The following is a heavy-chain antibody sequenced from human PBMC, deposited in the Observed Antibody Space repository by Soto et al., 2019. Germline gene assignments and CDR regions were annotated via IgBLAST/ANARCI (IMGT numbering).Heavy chain of an antibody. CDR3: ARRTDIVATIVFDY. V-gene: IGHV4-31*03. Sequence: QVQLQESGPGLVKPSQTLSLTCTVSGGSISSGGYYWSWIRQHPGKGLEWIGYIYYSGTTYYNPSLKSRVTISVDTSKNQFSLKLSSVTAADTAVYYCARRTDIVATIVFDYWGQGTLVTVSS. D-gene: IGHD5-12*01. CDR2: IYYSGTT. J-gene: IGHJ4*02. CDR1: GGSISSGGYY.